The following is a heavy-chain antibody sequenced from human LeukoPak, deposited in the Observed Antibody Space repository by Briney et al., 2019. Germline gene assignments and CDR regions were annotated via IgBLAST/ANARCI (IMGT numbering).Heavy chain of an antibody. CDR2: LSGSGGNT. Sequence: GGSLRLSCAASGFTFSSYAMSWVRQAPGKGLEWVSTLSGSGGNTYYADSVKGRVTISRDNSKDTLYLQMNSLRAEDTAVYHCAKGSYYYDSADYFDYWGQGTLVTVSS. V-gene: IGHV3-23*01. CDR3: AKGSYYYDSADYFDY. D-gene: IGHD3-22*01. CDR1: GFTFSSYA. J-gene: IGHJ4*02.